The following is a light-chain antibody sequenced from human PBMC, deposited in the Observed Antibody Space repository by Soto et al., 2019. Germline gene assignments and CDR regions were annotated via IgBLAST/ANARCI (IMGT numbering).Light chain of an antibody. Sequence: QSALTQPRSVSGSPGQSVTISCTGTSSDVGGYDYVSWYQQHPGNAPKLIIYDVTKRPSGVPDRFSGSKSGNTASLTISRLQAEDEADYYCCSFAGSYTVIFGGGTKVTVL. CDR2: DVT. V-gene: IGLV2-11*01. J-gene: IGLJ2*01. CDR3: CSFAGSYTVI. CDR1: SSDVGGYDY.